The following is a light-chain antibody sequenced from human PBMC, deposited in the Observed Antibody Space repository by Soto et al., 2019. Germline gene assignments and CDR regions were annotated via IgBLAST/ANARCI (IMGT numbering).Light chain of an antibody. J-gene: IGLJ1*01. V-gene: IGLV1-44*01. CDR1: SSNIGTNA. Sequence: QSVLTQPPSASGTPGQRVTLSCSGGSSNIGTNAVNWYQQLPGTAPKLLIYNNNQRPSGVPDRFSGSKSGTSASLAISGLQSEDEADYYCAAWDDSLNVYVFGTGTKVTVL. CDR3: AAWDDSLNVYV. CDR2: NNN.